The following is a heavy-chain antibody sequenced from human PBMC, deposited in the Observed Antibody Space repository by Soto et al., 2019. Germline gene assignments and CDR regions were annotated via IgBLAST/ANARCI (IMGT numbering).Heavy chain of an antibody. D-gene: IGHD1-26*01. CDR2: ISYGSTKT. J-gene: IGHJ6*02. CDR3: ARTRSAWSDFHYYSLDV. Sequence: PGGSLRLSCAASGFTFNSYGMHWVRQGPGNGLEWVAFISYGSTKTYYADSVKGRFTISRDNSNSALYVQMNSLTGEDTAVYYCARTRSAWSDFHYYSLDVWGQGTTVTVSS. CDR1: GFTFNSYG. V-gene: IGHV3-30*03.